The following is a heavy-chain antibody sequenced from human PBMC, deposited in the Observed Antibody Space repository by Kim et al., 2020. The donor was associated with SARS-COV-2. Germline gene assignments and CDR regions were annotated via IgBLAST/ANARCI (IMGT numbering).Heavy chain of an antibody. V-gene: IGHV4-31*03. CDR2: ISYSGST. CDR1: GDSISGGTFS. Sequence: SETLSLTCTVSGDSISGGTFSWTLIRQHPEKGLEWFGYISYSGSTFYNPSLKSRVTISTDASKNQFSLRVSPVTAAHTAVYYCARAPGNYYFYMDVWGEG. CDR3: ARAPGNYYFYMDV. J-gene: IGHJ6*03.